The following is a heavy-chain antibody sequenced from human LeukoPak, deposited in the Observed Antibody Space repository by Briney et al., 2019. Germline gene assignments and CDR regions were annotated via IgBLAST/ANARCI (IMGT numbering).Heavy chain of an antibody. D-gene: IGHD4-17*01. V-gene: IGHV3-21*01. J-gene: IGHJ5*02. CDR3: ARDSAVTTPNNWFDP. Sequence: GGSLRLSCAASGFTFSSYSMNWVRQAPGKGLEWVSSISSSSSYIYYADSVKGRFTISRDNAKNSLYLQMNSLRAEDTAVYYCARDSAVTTPNNWFDPWGQGTLVTVSS. CDR2: ISSSSSYI. CDR1: GFTFSSYS.